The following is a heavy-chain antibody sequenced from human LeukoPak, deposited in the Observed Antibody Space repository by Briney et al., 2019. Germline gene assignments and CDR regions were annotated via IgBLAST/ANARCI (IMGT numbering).Heavy chain of an antibody. CDR2: ISGSGRST. J-gene: IGHJ4*02. V-gene: IGHV3-23*01. CDR3: VKAERFSGTKTPDY. CDR1: GFTFSSYA. D-gene: IGHD1-26*01. Sequence: AGGSLRLSCAASGFTFSSYAMSWVRQAPGKGLEWVSAISGSGRSTDYADFVKGRFTISRDNSKNTLYLQMNSLRADDTAVYYCVKAERFSGTKTPDYWGQGTLVTVSS.